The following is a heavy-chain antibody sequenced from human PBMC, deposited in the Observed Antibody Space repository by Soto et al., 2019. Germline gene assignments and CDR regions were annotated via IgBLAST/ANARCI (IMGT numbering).Heavy chain of an antibody. D-gene: IGHD6-19*01. J-gene: IGHJ6*02. CDR2: INHSGST. CDR1: GGSFSGYY. Sequence: QVQLQQWGAGLLKPSETLSLTCAVYGGSFSGYYWSWIRQPPGKGLEWIGEINHSGSTNYNPALKSRVTISVDTSKNQFSLRLSSVTAADTAVYYCARGNNSGYRSGWYRRGSYYYYGMDVWGQGTTVTVSS. CDR3: ARGNNSGYRSGWYRRGSYYYYGMDV. V-gene: IGHV4-34*01.